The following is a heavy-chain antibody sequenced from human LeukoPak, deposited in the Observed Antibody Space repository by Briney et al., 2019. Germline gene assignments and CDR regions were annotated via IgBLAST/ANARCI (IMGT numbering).Heavy chain of an antibody. V-gene: IGHV3-7*01. CDR2: IKEDGSDK. Sequence: PGGSLRLSCAASGFTFSSYWMSWVRQAPGKGLEWLANIKEDGSDKYSVDSVKGRFTISRDNAKNSLYLQMNNLRVEDTAVYYCARAGYTXGYDYWGQGTLVTVSS. D-gene: IGHD2-2*02. CDR3: ARAGYTXGYDY. J-gene: IGHJ4*02. CDR1: GFTFSSYW.